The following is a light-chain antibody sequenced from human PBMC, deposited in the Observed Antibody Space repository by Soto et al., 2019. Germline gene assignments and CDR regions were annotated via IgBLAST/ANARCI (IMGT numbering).Light chain of an antibody. CDR2: GAS. Sequence: ELVRTQSPATLSVSPGERATLSCMASQRVSSNLAWYQQKPGQAPRLLIYGASTRATVIPARFSGSGSGTDFPLTLSSLKSEDFAVYYCQQYNNWTRTFGQGTKVEIK. CDR1: QRVSSN. V-gene: IGKV3-15*01. J-gene: IGKJ1*01. CDR3: QQYNNWTRT.